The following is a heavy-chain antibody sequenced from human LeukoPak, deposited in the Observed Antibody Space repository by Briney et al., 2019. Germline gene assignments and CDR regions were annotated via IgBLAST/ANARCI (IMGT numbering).Heavy chain of an antibody. D-gene: IGHD5-24*01. CDR2: ISSSGNNA. J-gene: IGHJ3*01. CDR3: AKDIQLST. Sequence: PGGSLRLSCALSGFTFRDAAMTWVRPAPGKGLEWVSLISSSGNNAYYADSVKGRFTISRDNSKNTLSLQMNSLRVEDTAIYYCAKDIQLSTWGLGTMVTVSS. CDR1: GFTFRDAA. V-gene: IGHV3-23*01.